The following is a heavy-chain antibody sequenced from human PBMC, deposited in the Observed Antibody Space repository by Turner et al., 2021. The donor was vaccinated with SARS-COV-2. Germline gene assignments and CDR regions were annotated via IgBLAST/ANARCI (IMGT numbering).Heavy chain of an antibody. D-gene: IGHD4-4*01. CDR2: ISYDGNNK. CDR1: GFTFSSYG. V-gene: IGHV3-30*18. CDR3: AKQLGLYSNPMYYFDY. J-gene: IGHJ4*02. Sequence: QVQLVESGGGVVQPGRSRRPSCAASGFTFSSYGMHWVRQAPGKGLEWVAVISYDGNNKYYADSVKGRFTISRDNSKNTLYLQMNSLRAEDTAVYYCAKQLGLYSNPMYYFDYWGQGTLVTVSS.